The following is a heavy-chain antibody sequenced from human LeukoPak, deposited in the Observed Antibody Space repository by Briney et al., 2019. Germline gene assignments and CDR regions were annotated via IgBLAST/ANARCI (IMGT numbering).Heavy chain of an antibody. J-gene: IGHJ4*02. CDR3: VYFDAIMATGDY. Sequence: GGSLRLSCAASGFTVSSDHMNWVRHAPGKGLEWVSVIYSGGSTYYADSVKGRFTISRHDSQNTLYLQMNSLRADDTAVYYCVYFDAIMATGDYWGQGTLVTVSS. V-gene: IGHV3-53*04. D-gene: IGHD3-22*01. CDR1: GFTVSSDH. CDR2: IYSGGST.